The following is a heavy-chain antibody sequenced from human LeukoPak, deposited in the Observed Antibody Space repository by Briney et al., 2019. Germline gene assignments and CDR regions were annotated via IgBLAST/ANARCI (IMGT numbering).Heavy chain of an antibody. CDR1: GGSISSGGYF. D-gene: IGHD2-2*01. Sequence: PSETLSLTCTVSGGSISSGGYFWSWIRHLPGKGLEWIGCMHNSENADYNPSLKSRITISVDTSKNQISLKLSSVTAADTAVYYCAIGSTSPASGWFDPWGQGTLVTVSS. J-gene: IGHJ5*02. CDR2: MHNSENA. V-gene: IGHV4-31*03. CDR3: AIGSTSPASGWFDP.